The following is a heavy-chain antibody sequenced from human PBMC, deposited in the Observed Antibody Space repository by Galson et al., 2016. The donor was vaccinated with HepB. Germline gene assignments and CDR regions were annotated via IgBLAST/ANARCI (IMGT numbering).Heavy chain of an antibody. CDR2: IKEDGSEK. CDR1: GFTFSNYW. Sequence: SLRLSCAISGFTFSNYWMSWARQAPGKGLEWVANIKEDGSEKFYVDSVKGRFTISRDNTKNSVYLQMSSLRSEDTAVYYCARDRGYYDSSGYNYWGQGTLVTVSS. CDR3: ARDRGYYDSSGYNY. J-gene: IGHJ4*02. D-gene: IGHD3-22*01. V-gene: IGHV3-7*03.